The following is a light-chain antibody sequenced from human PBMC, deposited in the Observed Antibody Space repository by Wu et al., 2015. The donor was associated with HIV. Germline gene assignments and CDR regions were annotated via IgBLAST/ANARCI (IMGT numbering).Light chain of an antibody. CDR3: QQYNSYSSIT. Sequence: DIQMTRSPSTLSAFVGDGVTITCRASQSVRSCLAWYQQKPGKAPKLLIYKASSLESGVPSRFSGSGSGTEFTLTISSLQPDDFATYYCQQYNSYSSITFGQGTRLEIK. V-gene: IGKV1-5*03. CDR1: QSVRSC. J-gene: IGKJ5*01. CDR2: KAS.